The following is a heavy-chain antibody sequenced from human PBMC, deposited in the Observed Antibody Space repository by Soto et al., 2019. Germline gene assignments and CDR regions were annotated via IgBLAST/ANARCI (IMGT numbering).Heavy chain of an antibody. D-gene: IGHD2-21*02. J-gene: IGHJ6*02. CDR3: AREVGTFYYHYDMDV. V-gene: IGHV3-30-3*01. CDR2: ISFDGSNK. CDR1: GFTFSSYN. Sequence: QVQLVESGGGVVQPGRSLRLSCAASGFTFSSYNMEWVRQAPGKGLEWVTVISFDGSNKYYADSVKGRFTISRDNSKNTLYLQMNSLRAEDTAVYYCAREVGTFYYHYDMDVWGQGTTVTVSS.